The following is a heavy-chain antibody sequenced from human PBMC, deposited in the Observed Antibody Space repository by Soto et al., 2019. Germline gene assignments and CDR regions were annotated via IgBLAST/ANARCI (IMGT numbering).Heavy chain of an antibody. V-gene: IGHV4-39*01. Sequence: PSETLSLTCTVSCASISSSGYYWGWIRQPPGQELEWIASIYSSGSPYYNPSLKSRVTISVDTSKNQFSLKLSSVTAADTAVYYCARDSSGTYLGIWGQGTLVTVSS. CDR1: CASISSSGYY. J-gene: IGHJ4*02. D-gene: IGHD1-26*01. CDR2: IYSSGSP. CDR3: ARDSSGTYLGI.